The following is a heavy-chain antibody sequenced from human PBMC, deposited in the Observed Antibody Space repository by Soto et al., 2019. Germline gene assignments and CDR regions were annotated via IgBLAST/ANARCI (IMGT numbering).Heavy chain of an antibody. Sequence: PGGVLRLSCAASGFTVSSNYMSWVRQAPGKGLEWVSVIYSGGSTYYADSVKGRFTISRDNSKNTLYLQMNSLRAEDTAVYYCARDHGDGYKNDWGQGTLVTVSS. CDR3: ARDHGDGYKND. J-gene: IGHJ4*02. V-gene: IGHV3-53*01. CDR1: GFTVSSNY. D-gene: IGHD5-12*01. CDR2: IYSGGST.